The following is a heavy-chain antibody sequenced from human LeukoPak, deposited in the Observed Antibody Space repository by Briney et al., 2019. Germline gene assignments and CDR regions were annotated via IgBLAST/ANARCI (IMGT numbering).Heavy chain of an antibody. J-gene: IGHJ6*03. CDR3: ARVRSYCSSTSCYNDYYYYMDV. D-gene: IGHD2-2*02. Sequence: SETLSLTCTVSGGSISSGSYYWSWIRQPAGKGLEWIGRIYTSGSTNYNPSLKSRVTISVDTSKNQFSLKLSSVTAADTAVYYCARVRSYCSSTSCYNDYYYYMDVWGKGTTVTVSS. CDR2: IYTSGST. CDR1: GGSISSGSYY. V-gene: IGHV4-61*02.